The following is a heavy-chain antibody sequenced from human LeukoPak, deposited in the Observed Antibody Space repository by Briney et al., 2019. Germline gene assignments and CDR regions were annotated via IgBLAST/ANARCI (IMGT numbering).Heavy chain of an antibody. CDR2: IYYSGST. V-gene: IGHV4-59*11. J-gene: IGHJ4*02. Sequence: SETLPLTCTVSGGSISSHYWSWIRQPPGKGLEWIGYIYYSGSTNNNPSLKSRVTISVDTSKNQFSLKLSSVTAADTAVYYCARSTVMGSYFDYWGQGTLVTVSS. CDR1: GGSISSHY. D-gene: IGHD4-11*01. CDR3: ARSTVMGSYFDY.